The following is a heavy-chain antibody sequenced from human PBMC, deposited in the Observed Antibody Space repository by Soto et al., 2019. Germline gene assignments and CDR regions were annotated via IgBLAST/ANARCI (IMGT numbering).Heavy chain of an antibody. Sequence: QVQLVESGGGVVQPGRSLRLSCAASGFPFTTYGMHWVREGPGKGLEWVAVISYDGSNTYYADSVKGRFTISRDNSKNPLYLQMNSLRPEDTALYYCVVGQYYFDYRGQGTLVTVSS. CDR1: GFPFTTYG. V-gene: IGHV3-30*03. CDR2: ISYDGSNT. CDR3: VVGQYYFDY. D-gene: IGHD1-26*01. J-gene: IGHJ4*02.